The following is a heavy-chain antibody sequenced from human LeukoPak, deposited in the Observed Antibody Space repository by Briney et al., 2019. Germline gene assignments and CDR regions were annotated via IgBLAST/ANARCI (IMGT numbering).Heavy chain of an antibody. CDR1: GFTFSSYA. CDR3: AKDYYCSGGSCYPYYFDY. D-gene: IGHD2-15*01. Sequence: GGSLRLSCAASGFTFSSYAMSWVRQAPGKGLEWVSAISGSGGSTYYADSVKGQFTISRDNSKNTLYLQMNSLRAEDTAVYYCAKDYYCSGGSCYPYYFDYWGQGTLVTVSS. J-gene: IGHJ4*02. CDR2: ISGSGGST. V-gene: IGHV3-23*01.